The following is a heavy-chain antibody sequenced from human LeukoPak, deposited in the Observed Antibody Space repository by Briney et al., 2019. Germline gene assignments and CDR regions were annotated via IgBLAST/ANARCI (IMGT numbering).Heavy chain of an antibody. CDR3: ATYRQVLLPFES. V-gene: IGHV3-23*01. CDR2: FDGSGDGT. D-gene: IGHD2-8*02. CDR1: GFTFSDYA. Sequence: GGSLRLSCAASGFTFSDYAMSWVRQAPGKGLEWVSGFDGSGDGTYYVDSVRGRFTISRDNSKSTLSLQMNSLRAEDTAIYYCATYRQVLLPFESWGQGTLVTVSS. J-gene: IGHJ4*02.